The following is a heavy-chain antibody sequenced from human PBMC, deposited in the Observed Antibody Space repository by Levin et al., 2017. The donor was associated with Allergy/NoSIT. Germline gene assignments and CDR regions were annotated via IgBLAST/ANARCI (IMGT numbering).Heavy chain of an antibody. D-gene: IGHD3-16*01. CDR2: VTGSGATT. J-gene: IGHJ5*02. V-gene: IGHV3-23*01. Sequence: PGGSLRLSCTASGFAFSSYAMSWVRQAPGKGLEWVSAVTGSGATTYYADSVRGRFTISRDNSKNTLYLQMNSLTAEDTAVYYCPGIMGYWFDPWGQGALVTVSS. CDR3: PGIMGYWFDP. CDR1: GFAFSSYA.